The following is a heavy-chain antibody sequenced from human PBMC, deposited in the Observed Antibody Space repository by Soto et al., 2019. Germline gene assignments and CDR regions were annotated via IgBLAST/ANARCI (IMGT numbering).Heavy chain of an antibody. CDR1: GDPIRDYY. V-gene: IGHV4-59*08. Sequence: SETLSLTCIVSGDPIRDYYWNWIRQPPGKGLEWIGYIFYNGSTNYNPSLKSRVTISVDTSKNQFSLKLSSVTAADTAVNYCARRSSSDCSGGSCLKSEKNMDVWGKGTTVTVSS. J-gene: IGHJ6*03. D-gene: IGHD2-15*01. CDR2: IFYNGST. CDR3: ARRSSSDCSGGSCLKSEKNMDV.